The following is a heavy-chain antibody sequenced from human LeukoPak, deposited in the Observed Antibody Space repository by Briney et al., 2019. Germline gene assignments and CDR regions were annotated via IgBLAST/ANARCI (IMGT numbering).Heavy chain of an antibody. V-gene: IGHV3-30*02. CDR1: GIPFTTSD. Sequence: GGSLRLSCAASGIPFTTSDMHWVRQAPGKGLEWVAFIRNDGSNTYYADSVKGRFTISRDTAKNTLYLQMNSLRAEDTALYYCARDSGSFNWFDPWGQGTLVTVSS. CDR3: ARDSGSFNWFDP. J-gene: IGHJ5*02. CDR2: IRNDGSNT. D-gene: IGHD1-26*01.